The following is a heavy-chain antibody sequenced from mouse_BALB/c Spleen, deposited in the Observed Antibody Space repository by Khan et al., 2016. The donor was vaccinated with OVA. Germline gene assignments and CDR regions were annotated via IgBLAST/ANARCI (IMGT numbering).Heavy chain of an antibody. CDR1: GFNIKDTY. D-gene: IGHD1-1*01. J-gene: IGHJ2*01. CDR3: ATYYYGSSRYFDY. CDR2: IDPANGNT. Sequence: VQLQQSGAEFVKPGASVRLSCTASGFNIKDTYMHWVKQRPEQGLEWIGRIDPANGNTKYDPKFQGKATITADTSSNTAYLQLNSLTSEDTAVYYCATYYYGSSRYFDYWGQGTTLTVSS. V-gene: IGHV14-3*02.